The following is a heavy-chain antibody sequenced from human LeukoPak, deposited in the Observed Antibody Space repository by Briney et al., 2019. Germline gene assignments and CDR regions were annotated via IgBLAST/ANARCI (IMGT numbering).Heavy chain of an antibody. V-gene: IGHV4-31*03. Sequence: SETLSLTCTVSGGSISSGGYYWSWIRQHPGTGLEWIGYIYYSGSTYYNPSLKSRVTISVGTSKNQFSLKLSSVTAADTAVYYCARGGIVVVPADAPDAFDIWGQGTMVTVSS. CDR1: GGSISSGGYY. D-gene: IGHD2-2*01. CDR3: ARGGIVVVPADAPDAFDI. CDR2: IYYSGST. J-gene: IGHJ3*02.